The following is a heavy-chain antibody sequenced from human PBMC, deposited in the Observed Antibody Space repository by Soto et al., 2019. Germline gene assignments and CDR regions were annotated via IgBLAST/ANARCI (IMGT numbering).Heavy chain of an antibody. V-gene: IGHV3-74*01. CDR1: GFTFSSYW. CDR3: ARGLPNFSSFDS. Sequence: EVQLVASGGGLVQPGESLRLSCAASGFTFSSYWMHWIRQAPGKGLVWVSRVSSDVSSTVYANSVKGRLTISRDNAKNTLYLQMNSLSDEDTAVYYCARGLPNFSSFDSWGQGTLVTVSS. D-gene: IGHD5-12*01. J-gene: IGHJ4*02. CDR2: VSSDVSST.